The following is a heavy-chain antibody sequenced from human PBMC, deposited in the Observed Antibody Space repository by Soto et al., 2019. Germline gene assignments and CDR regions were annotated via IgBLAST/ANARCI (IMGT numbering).Heavy chain of an antibody. CDR3: ARGLQSGSYYYYYGMDV. D-gene: IGHD4-4*01. V-gene: IGHV4-59*01. J-gene: IGHJ6*02. CDR1: GGSISSYD. Sequence: SETLSLTCTVSGGSISSYDWSWIRQPPGKGLEWIGYIYYSGSTNYNPSLKSRVTISVDTSKNQFSLKLSSVTAADTAVYYCARGLQSGSYYYYYGMDVWGQGTTVTVSS. CDR2: IYYSGST.